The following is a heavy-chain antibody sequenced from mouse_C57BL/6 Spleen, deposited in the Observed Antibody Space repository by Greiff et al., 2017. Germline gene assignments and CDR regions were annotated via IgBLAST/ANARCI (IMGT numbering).Heavy chain of an antibody. CDR3: ARSLHCDDDVAWFAY. Sequence: VQLQQSGPELVKPGASVKIPCKASGYTFTDYNMDWVKQSHGKSLEWIGDFNPNNGGTIYNQKFKGKATLTVDKSSSTAYMELRSLTSEDTAVYYYARSLHCDDDVAWFAYWGQGTLVTVSA. CDR1: GYTFTDYN. CDR2: FNPNNGGT. V-gene: IGHV1-18*01. J-gene: IGHJ3*01. D-gene: IGHD2-4*01.